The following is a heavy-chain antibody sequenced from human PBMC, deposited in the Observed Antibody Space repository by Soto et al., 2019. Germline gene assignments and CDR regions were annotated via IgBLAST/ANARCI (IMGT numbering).Heavy chain of an antibody. CDR2: IRSDSNHI. CDR1: GFILSSFS. D-gene: IGHD3-16*01. CDR3: ARDLAYAFDY. Sequence: EVQLVESGGGLVRPGGSLRLSCAAFGFILSSFSMNWIGQAPGKGLEWLSYIRSDSNHIGYADSVRGRFTISSDIAKNSLFLQMSSLRDEDTAVYYCARDLAYAFDYWGQGTLVTVSS. J-gene: IGHJ4*02. V-gene: IGHV3-48*02.